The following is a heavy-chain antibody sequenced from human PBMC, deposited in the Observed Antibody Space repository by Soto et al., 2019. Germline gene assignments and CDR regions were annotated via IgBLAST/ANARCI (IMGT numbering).Heavy chain of an antibody. J-gene: IGHJ5*02. CDR2: IWYDGSNK. D-gene: IGHD6-13*01. CDR3: ARDNSSSWYGQTNWFDP. CDR1: GFTFSSYG. V-gene: IGHV3-33*01. Sequence: QVQLVESGGGVVQPGRSLRLSCAASGFTFSSYGMHWVRQAPGKGLEWVAVIWYDGSNKYYADSVKGRFTISRDSSKNPXYLQMNSLRAEDTAVYYCARDNSSSWYGQTNWFDPWGQGTLVTVSS.